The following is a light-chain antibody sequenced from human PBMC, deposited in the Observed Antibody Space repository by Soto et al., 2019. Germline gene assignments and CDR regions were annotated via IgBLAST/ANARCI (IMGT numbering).Light chain of an antibody. V-gene: IGLV3-1*01. J-gene: IGLJ2*01. CDR3: QAWDSSTAV. CDR2: QDS. CDR1: KLGDKY. Sequence: SYELTQPPSVSVSPGQTASMTCSGDKLGDKYACWYQQKPGQSPVLVIYQDSKRPSGIPERFSGSNSGNTATLTISGTQAMDEADYDCQAWDSSTAVFGGGTKLTVL.